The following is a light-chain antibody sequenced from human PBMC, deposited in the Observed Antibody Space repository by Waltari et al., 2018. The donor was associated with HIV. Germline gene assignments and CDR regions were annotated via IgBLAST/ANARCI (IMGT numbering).Light chain of an antibody. CDR2: SAS. CDR1: HTISRF. V-gene: IGKV1-39*01. Sequence: DIHMTQSPSSLSSSVGDRVTVTSLANHTISRFLNWHQNKPGKAPNLLISSASNLHSGVPAGVGGSGSWTDFALTISSLQPEGFAVYYCQQTYSGPWTFGQGTNIDIK. CDR3: QQTYSGPWT. J-gene: IGKJ1*01.